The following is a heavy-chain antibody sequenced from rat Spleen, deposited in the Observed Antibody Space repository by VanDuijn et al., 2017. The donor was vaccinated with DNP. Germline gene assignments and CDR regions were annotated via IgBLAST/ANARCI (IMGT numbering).Heavy chain of an antibody. CDR3: ATGSFDY. J-gene: IGHJ2*01. V-gene: IGHV5-22*01. Sequence: EVQLVESGGGLVQPGRSLKLSCTASGFTFSDYYMAWVRQAPTKGLEWVAYISYDGGSTYYGDSVKGRFTISRDNAGSTLYLQMNSLRSEDMATYYCATGSFDYWGQGVMVTVSS. CDR1: GFTFSDYY. D-gene: IGHD5-1*01. CDR2: ISYDGGST.